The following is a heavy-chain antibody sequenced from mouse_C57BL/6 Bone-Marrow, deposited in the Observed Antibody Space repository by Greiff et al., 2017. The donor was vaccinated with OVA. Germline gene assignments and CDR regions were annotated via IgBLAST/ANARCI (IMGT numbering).Heavy chain of an antibody. CDR2: LDPETGGT. CDR3: TRGYSNYYAMDY. Sequence: QVQLQQSGAELVRPGASVTLSCKASGYTFTDYEMHWVKPTPVHGLEWIGALDPETGGTAYNQKFKGKAILTADKSSSTAYMELRSLTSEDSAVYYCTRGYSNYYAMDYWGQGTSVTVSS. J-gene: IGHJ4*01. CDR1: GYTFTDYE. V-gene: IGHV1-15*01. D-gene: IGHD2-5*01.